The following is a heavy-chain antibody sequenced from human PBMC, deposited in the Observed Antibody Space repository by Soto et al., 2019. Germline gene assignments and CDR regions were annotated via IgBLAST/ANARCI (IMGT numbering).Heavy chain of an antibody. J-gene: IGHJ6*02. Sequence: EVQLVESGGGLVQPGGSLRLSCAASGFTFSSYSMNWVRQAPGKGLEWVSYISSSSSTIYYADSVKGPFTISRDNAKNSLYRQMNSLRDEDTAVYYCARVGYSSSWYHHADYGMDVWGQGTTVTVSS. CDR3: ARVGYSSSWYHHADYGMDV. CDR1: GFTFSSYS. D-gene: IGHD6-13*01. CDR2: ISSSSSTI. V-gene: IGHV3-48*02.